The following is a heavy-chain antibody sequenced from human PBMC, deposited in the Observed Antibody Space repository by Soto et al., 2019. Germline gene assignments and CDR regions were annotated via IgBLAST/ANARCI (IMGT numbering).Heavy chain of an antibody. CDR3: ARDSAGSRPPYYFDY. CDR2: IYSGGST. Sequence: GGSLRLSCAAPGFTVSSNYMSWVRQAPGKGLEWVSVIYSGGSTYYADSVKGRFTISRDNSKNTLYLQMNSLRAEDTAVYYCARDSAGSRPPYYFDYWGQGTLVTVSS. D-gene: IGHD3-10*01. CDR1: GFTVSSNY. J-gene: IGHJ4*02. V-gene: IGHV3-66*02.